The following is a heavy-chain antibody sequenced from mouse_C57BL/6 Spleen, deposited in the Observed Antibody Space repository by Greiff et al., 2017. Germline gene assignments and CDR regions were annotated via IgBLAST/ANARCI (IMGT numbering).Heavy chain of an antibody. CDR3: ARNSGITRYFDV. CDR2: ISGGGGNT. J-gene: IGHJ1*03. CDR1: GFTFSSYT. V-gene: IGHV5-9*01. Sequence: EVLLVESGGGLVKPGGSLKLSCAASGFTFSSYTMSWVRQTPEKRLEWVATISGGGGNTYYPDSVKGRFTISRDNAKNTLYLQMSSLRAEDTAWYYCARNSGITRYFDVWGTGTTVTVSS. D-gene: IGHD1-1*01.